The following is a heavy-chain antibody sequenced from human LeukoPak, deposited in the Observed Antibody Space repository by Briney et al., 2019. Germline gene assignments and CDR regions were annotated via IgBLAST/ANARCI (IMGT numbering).Heavy chain of an antibody. CDR2: IYYSGST. CDR3: PRGFQY. J-gene: IGHJ4*02. Sequence: TSETLSLTCTVSGGSISSYYWSWIRQPPGKGLEWIGYIYYSGSTNYNPSLKSRVTISVDTSKNQFALKVRSVTPADTAVSYCPRGFQYWGQGPRVSVPS. CDR1: GGSISSYY. V-gene: IGHV4-59*08.